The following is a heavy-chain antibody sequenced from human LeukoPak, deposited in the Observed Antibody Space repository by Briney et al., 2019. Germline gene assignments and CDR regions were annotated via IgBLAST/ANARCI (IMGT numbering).Heavy chain of an antibody. Sequence: PGGSLRLSCAASGFTFSSYGMHWVRQAPGKGLEWVAVISYDGSNKYYADSVKGRFTISRDNSKNMLYLQMSSLRAEDTAVYYCAKGKGSGSLDWFDPWGQGTLVTVSS. J-gene: IGHJ5*02. V-gene: IGHV3-30*18. CDR3: AKGKGSGSLDWFDP. CDR1: GFTFSSYG. CDR2: ISYDGSNK. D-gene: IGHD3-10*01.